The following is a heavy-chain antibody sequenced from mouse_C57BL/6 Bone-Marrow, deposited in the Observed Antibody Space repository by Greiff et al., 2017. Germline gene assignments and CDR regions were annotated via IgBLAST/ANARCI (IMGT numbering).Heavy chain of an antibody. CDR1: GFSLSTFGMG. J-gene: IGHJ4*01. CDR2: IWWDDDK. V-gene: IGHV8-8*01. Sequence: QVTLKVSGPGILQPSQTLSLSCSFSGFSLSTFGMGVGWIRQPPGKGLVWLAHIWWDDDKYYNPALNSRLTLYKDTSTNQVFLKIANVDTADTATYYCAIVYGGDAMDYWGQGTSVTVSS. CDR3: AIVYGGDAMDY. D-gene: IGHD1-1*01.